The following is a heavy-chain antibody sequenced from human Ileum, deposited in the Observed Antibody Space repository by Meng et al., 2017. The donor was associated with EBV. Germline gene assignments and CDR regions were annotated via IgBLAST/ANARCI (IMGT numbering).Heavy chain of an antibody. V-gene: IGHV4-4*02. Sequence: QVQLQESGPGLVKPSGXLSLTCAVSGGSISSSYWWTWVRQSPGKGLEWIGEMYHSGTTNYNPSLKSRVTISMGKSNNQLSLKLNSVTAADTAVYYCATQESRDGHNPYWGQGTLVTVSS. CDR1: GGSISSSYW. CDR2: MYHSGTT. D-gene: IGHD5-24*01. CDR3: ATQESRDGHNPY. J-gene: IGHJ4*02.